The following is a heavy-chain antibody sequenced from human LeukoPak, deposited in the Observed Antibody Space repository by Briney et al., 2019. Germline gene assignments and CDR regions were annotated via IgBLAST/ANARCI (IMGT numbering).Heavy chain of an antibody. CDR3: ASGSREW. CDR2: IKEDGSEK. CDR1: GFTFGRYW. V-gene: IGHV3-7*01. Sequence: GGSLRLSCAASGFTFGRYWMSWVRQAPGKGLEWLANIKEDGSEKYYVDSVKGRFTISRDNAKNSLYLQMNSLRAEDTSVYYCASGSREWWGQGTLVTVSS. J-gene: IGHJ4*02. D-gene: IGHD3-10*01.